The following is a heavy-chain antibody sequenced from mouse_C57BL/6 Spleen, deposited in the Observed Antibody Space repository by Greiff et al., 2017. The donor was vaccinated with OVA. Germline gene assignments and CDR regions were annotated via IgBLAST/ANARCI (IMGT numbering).Heavy chain of an antibody. V-gene: IGHV1-64*01. D-gene: IGHD3-2*02. CDR2: IHPNSGST. Sequence: VQLQQPGAELVKPGASVKLSCKASGYTFTSYWMHWVKQRPGQGLEWIGMIHPNSGSTNYNEKFKSKATLTVDKSSSTAYMQLSSLTSEDSAVYYCARLRELYYAMDYWGQGTSVTVSS. CDR1: GYTFTSYW. J-gene: IGHJ4*01. CDR3: ARLRELYYAMDY.